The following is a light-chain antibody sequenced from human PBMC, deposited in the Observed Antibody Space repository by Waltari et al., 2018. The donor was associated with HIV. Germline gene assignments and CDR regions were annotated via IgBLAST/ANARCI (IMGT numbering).Light chain of an antibody. V-gene: IGLV1-47*01. CDR3: AAWDDSLSGRV. Sequence: QSVLTQPPSASGTPGQRVTISCSGSSSNIGRSYTYWYQQLPGTAPKLLSYGSNQRPSGVPDRFSGSKSGTSASLAISGLQSEDGSDYYCAAWDDSLSGRVFGGGTKLTVL. CDR1: SSNIGRSY. CDR2: GSN. J-gene: IGLJ3*02.